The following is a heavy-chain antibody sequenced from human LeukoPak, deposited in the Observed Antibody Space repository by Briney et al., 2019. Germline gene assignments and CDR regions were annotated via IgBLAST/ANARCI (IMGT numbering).Heavy chain of an antibody. J-gene: IGHJ4*02. CDR3: ARQGSGTSYYYYTFPY. CDR2: IYYSGST. V-gene: IGHV4-59*08. CDR1: GGSISSYY. Sequence: SETLSLTCTVSGGSISSYYRSWIRQPPGKGLEWIGDIYYSGSTNYNPSLKSRVTISVDTSKNHFYLRLSSVTAADTAVYYCARQGSGTSYYYYTFPYWGQGTLVTVSS. D-gene: IGHD1-26*01.